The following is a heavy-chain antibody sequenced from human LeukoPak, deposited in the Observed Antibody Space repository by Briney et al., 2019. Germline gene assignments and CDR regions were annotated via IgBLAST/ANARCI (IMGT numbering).Heavy chain of an antibody. J-gene: IGHJ4*02. CDR1: GFTFTNYG. Sequence: GGSLRLSCAASGFTFTNYGMYWVRQAPGKGLEWVTFIQYDGSNEFYADSVKGRFTISRDNSKNTLYLQMNSLRAEDTALYYCAKEARCHTTSCHVPFDYWGQGTLVTVSS. CDR2: IQYDGSNE. CDR3: AKEARCHTTSCHVPFDY. D-gene: IGHD2-2*01. V-gene: IGHV3-30*02.